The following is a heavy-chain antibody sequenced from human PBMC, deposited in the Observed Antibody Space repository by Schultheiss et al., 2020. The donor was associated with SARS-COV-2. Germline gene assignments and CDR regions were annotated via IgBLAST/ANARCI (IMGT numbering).Heavy chain of an antibody. Sequence: GGSLRLSCAASGFTVSSNYMSWVRQAPGKGLEWVSVIYSGGSTYYADSVKGRFTISRDNSKNTLYLQMNSLRAEDTAVYYCARVSHSSGWYGYWGQGTLVTGSS. J-gene: IGHJ4*02. CDR2: IYSGGST. CDR3: ARVSHSSGWYGY. D-gene: IGHD6-19*01. CDR1: GFTVSSNY. V-gene: IGHV3-66*02.